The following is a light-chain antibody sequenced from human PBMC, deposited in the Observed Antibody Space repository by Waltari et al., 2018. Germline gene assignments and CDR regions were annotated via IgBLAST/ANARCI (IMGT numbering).Light chain of an antibody. CDR2: RAS. CDR3: QQYYGNPRT. J-gene: IGKJ2*01. CDR1: QSVFYSSKNKNY. V-gene: IGKV4-1*01. Sequence: DIVMTQSPDSLAVSLGERATINCKSSQSVFYSSKNKNYLAWYQQKPGQAPKLLIYRASTRESGVPDRFSGGGSGTDFTLTISSLQAEDVAVYYCQQYYGNPRTFGQGTKLEIK.